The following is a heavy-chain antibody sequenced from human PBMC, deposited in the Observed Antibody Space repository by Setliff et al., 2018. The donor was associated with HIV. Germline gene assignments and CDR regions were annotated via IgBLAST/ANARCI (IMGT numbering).Heavy chain of an antibody. CDR2: VIYGGDT. J-gene: IGHJ5*02. V-gene: IGHV4-39*01. CDR3: ARPYSGQGGGAWFDP. Sequence: SETLSLTCTVSGGSISSSHKYWGWIRQPPGKGLEWIGSVIYGGDTFYNPSLKSRVTISVDTSNNQVSLNLISVTAADTAVYYCARPYSGQGGGAWFDPWGQGTLVTVSS. D-gene: IGHD5-12*01. CDR1: GGSISSSHKY.